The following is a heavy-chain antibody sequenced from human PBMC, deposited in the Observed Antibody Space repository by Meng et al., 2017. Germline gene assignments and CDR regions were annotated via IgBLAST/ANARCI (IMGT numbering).Heavy chain of an antibody. CDR3: AHTVRYYYGSGSYGY. D-gene: IGHD3-10*01. J-gene: IGHJ4*02. V-gene: IGHV2-5*01. CDR1: GFSLSTSGVG. Sequence: QITLKESRPTLVNPTQTLTLTCTFSGFSLSTSGVGVGWIRQPPGKALEWLALIYWNDDKRYSPSLKSRLTITKDTSKNQVVLTMTNMDPVDTATYYCAHTVRYYYGSGSYGYWGQGTLVTVSS. CDR2: IYWNDDK.